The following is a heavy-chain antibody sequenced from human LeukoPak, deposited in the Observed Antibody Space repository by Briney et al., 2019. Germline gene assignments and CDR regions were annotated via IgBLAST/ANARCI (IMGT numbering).Heavy chain of an antibody. V-gene: IGHV3-23*01. J-gene: IGHJ4*02. CDR3: AKDVLSGTYYYFDQ. Sequence: PGGSLRLSCAASGFTFSSYAMNWVRQAPGKGLEWVSGISGSGSNTYYADSVMGRFTISRDNSKITLYLQMNSLRAEDTAVYYCAKDVLSGTYYYFDQWGQGTLVTVSS. CDR1: GFTFSSYA. D-gene: IGHD1-26*01. CDR2: ISGSGSNT.